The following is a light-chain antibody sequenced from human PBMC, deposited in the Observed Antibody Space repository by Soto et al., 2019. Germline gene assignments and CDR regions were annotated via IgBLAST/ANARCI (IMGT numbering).Light chain of an antibody. J-gene: IGKJ2*01. CDR1: QSINSE. CDR2: GAS. V-gene: IGKV3-15*01. Sequence: EIVMTQSPATLSLSPGERAALSCSASQSINSELAWYQQKPGQPPRLLIYGASTRATGVPARFTGSESGSEFTLNISGRQSEDFAVYYCQQGHNWPLTFGQGTRLEI. CDR3: QQGHNWPLT.